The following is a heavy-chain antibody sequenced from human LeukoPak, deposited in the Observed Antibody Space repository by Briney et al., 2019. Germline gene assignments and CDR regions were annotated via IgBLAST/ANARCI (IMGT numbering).Heavy chain of an antibody. Sequence: ASVKVSCKVSGYTLTELSMHWVRQAPGKGLEWMGGFDPEDVETTYAQKFQGRVTMTEDTSTDTAYMELSSLRSEDTAVYYCAIVTIILSVDFDPWGQGTLVTVSS. D-gene: IGHD2-15*01. CDR1: GYTLTELS. CDR3: AIVTIILSVDFDP. J-gene: IGHJ5*02. CDR2: FDPEDVET. V-gene: IGHV1-24*01.